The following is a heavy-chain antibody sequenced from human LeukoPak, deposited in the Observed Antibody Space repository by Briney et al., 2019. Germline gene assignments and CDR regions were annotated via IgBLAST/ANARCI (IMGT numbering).Heavy chain of an antibody. J-gene: IGHJ4*02. D-gene: IGHD4-23*01. CDR3: ARDRGNWLFDY. Sequence: SETLSLTCTVSGGSISSYYWSWIRQPPGKGLEWIGYIYYSGSTNYNPSLKSRVTISVGTSKNQFSLKLSSVTAADTAVYYCARDRGNWLFDYWGQGTLVTVSS. V-gene: IGHV4-59*01. CDR2: IYYSGST. CDR1: GGSISSYY.